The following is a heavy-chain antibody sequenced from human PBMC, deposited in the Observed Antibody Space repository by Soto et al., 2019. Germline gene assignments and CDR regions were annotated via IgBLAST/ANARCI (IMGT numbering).Heavy chain of an antibody. CDR3: AKGGLGDCSTTSCLFHFDY. J-gene: IGHJ4*02. Sequence: GGSLRLSCAASGFTFSRYAMSWVRQAPGKGLEWVSTISDSGRIFYADSLKGRLPISRDNSKHILFLQLTSLRAEDTAVFYFAKGGLGDCSTTSCLFHFDYWGLGALVTVSS. CDR1: GFTFSRYA. D-gene: IGHD2-2*01. CDR2: ISDSGRI. V-gene: IGHV3-23*01.